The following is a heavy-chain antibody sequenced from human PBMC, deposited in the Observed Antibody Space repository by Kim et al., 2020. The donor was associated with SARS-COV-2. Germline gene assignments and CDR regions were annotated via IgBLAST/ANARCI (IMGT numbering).Heavy chain of an antibody. CDR1: GFTVSSNY. V-gene: IGHV3-53*01. CDR2: IYSGGST. CDR3: ARGSSYYYYGMDV. J-gene: IGHJ6*02. Sequence: GGSLRLSCAASGFTVSSNYMSWVRQAPGKGLEWVSVIYSGGSTYYADSVKGRFTISRDNSKNTLYLQMNSLRAEDTAVYYCARGSSYYYYGMDVWGQGTTVTVSS.